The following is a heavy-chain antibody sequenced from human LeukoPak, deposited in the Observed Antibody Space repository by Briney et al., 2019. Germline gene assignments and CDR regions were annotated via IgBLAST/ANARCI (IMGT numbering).Heavy chain of an antibody. J-gene: IGHJ4*02. CDR1: GFTFSSYS. V-gene: IGHV3-21*01. CDR2: ISSSSSYI. CDR3: ARAPYGLGSYSDY. D-gene: IGHD3-10*01. Sequence: GGSLRLSCAASGFTFSSYSMNWVRQAPGKGLEWVSSISSSSSYIYYADSVKGRFTISRDNAKNSPYLQMNSLRAEDTAVYYCARAPYGLGSYSDYWGQGTLVTVSP.